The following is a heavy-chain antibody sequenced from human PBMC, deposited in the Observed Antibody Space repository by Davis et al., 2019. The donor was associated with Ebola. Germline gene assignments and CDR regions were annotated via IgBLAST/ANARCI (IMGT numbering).Heavy chain of an antibody. J-gene: IGHJ4*02. D-gene: IGHD3-3*02. CDR1: GFTFSNYA. CDR2: IRGSGGDT. CDR3: AAAPNIDIFFDY. Sequence: GESLKISCAASGFTFSNYAMNWVRQAPGKGLEWVSAIRGSGGDTWYADSVKGRFTISRDNSKNTLYLQMNSLRAEDTAVFYCAAAPNIDIFFDYWGQGTLVTVSS. V-gene: IGHV3-23*01.